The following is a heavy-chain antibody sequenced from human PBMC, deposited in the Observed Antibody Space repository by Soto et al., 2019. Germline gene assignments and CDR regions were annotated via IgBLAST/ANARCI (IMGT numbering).Heavy chain of an antibody. Sequence: SVNVSCKASGGTYSSYAISWGRQAPGQGLEWMGGIIPIFGTANYAQKFQGRVTITADESTSTAYMELSSLRSEDTAVYYCARDYVPAAPYYYYYGMDVWGQGTTVTVSS. V-gene: IGHV1-69*13. CDR1: GGTYSSYA. CDR2: IIPIFGTA. CDR3: ARDYVPAAPYYYYYGMDV. D-gene: IGHD2-2*01. J-gene: IGHJ6*02.